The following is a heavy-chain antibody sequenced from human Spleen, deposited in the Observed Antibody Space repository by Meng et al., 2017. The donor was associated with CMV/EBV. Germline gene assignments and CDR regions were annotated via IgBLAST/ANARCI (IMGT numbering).Heavy chain of an antibody. Sequence: SETLSLTCTASGGSISSYYWSWIRQPPGKGLEWIGYIYYSGSTNYNPSLKSRVTISVDTSKNQFSLKLSSVTAADTAVYYCARVLPGARYFDYWGQGTLVTVSS. J-gene: IGHJ4*02. D-gene: IGHD1-14*01. CDR2: IYYSGST. V-gene: IGHV4-59*01. CDR3: ARVLPGARYFDY. CDR1: GGSISSYY.